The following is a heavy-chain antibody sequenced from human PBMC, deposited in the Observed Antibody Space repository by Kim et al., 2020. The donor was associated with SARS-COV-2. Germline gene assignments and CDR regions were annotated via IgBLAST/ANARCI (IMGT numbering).Heavy chain of an antibody. CDR2: IYYSGST. CDR3: ARADGNYYGMDG. Sequence: SETLSLTCTVSGGSISSYYWSWIRQPPGKELEWIGYIYYSGSTNYNPSLESRVTISVDTSKNQFSLKLSSVTAADTAVYYCARADGNYYGMDGWCQGTT. V-gene: IGHV4-59*01. J-gene: IGHJ6*02. CDR1: GGSISSYY.